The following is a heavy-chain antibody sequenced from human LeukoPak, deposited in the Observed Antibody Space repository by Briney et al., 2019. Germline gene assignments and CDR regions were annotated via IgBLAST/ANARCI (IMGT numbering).Heavy chain of an antibody. CDR3: ARWDSDYYYYYSLDV. CDR1: GFTFTGYY. V-gene: IGHV1-2*02. D-gene: IGHD1-26*01. CDR2: MNPNSGDT. Sequence: ASVKVSCKASGFTFTGYYTHWMRQAPGQGLGWMGWMNPNSGDTLYAPKFQGRVTMTRDTSLSTAYMELHRLTSDDSAIHYCARWDSDYYYYYSLDVWGQGTAVTVSS. J-gene: IGHJ6*02.